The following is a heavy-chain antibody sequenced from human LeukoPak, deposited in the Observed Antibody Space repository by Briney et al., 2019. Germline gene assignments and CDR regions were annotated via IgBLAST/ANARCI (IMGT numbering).Heavy chain of an antibody. V-gene: IGHV1-2*02. D-gene: IGHD4-11*01. J-gene: IGHJ4*02. CDR3: ARDAIVRDYSYSDY. Sequence: GASVKVSCKASGYTFTAYYIHWVRQVPGQGLQWMGWINPNSGGTNYPQKFQGRVTMTTDTSISTAYMELSSLRSDDTAVYFCARDAIVRDYSYSDYWGQGTLVTVYS. CDR1: GYTFTAYY. CDR2: INPNSGGT.